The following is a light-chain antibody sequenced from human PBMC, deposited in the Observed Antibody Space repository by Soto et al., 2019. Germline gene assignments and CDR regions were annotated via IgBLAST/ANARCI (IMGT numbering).Light chain of an antibody. V-gene: IGKV3-11*01. CDR1: QSVGTF. CDR2: DAS. CDR3: QQCNSWPQWT. J-gene: IGKJ1*01. Sequence: DIVLTQSPATLSLSPGERATLSCRASQSVGTFFAWYQQKPGQAPRLLIYDASNRATGIPTRFSGSGSGTDFTLTISRLEPEDFAVYYCQQCNSWPQWTFGQGTKVDIK.